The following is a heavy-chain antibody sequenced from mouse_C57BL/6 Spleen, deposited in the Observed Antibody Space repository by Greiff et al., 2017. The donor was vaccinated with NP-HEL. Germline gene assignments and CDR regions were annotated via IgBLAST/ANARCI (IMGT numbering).Heavy chain of an antibody. Sequence: QVQLQQSGAELARPGASVKLSCKASGYTFTSYGISWVKQSTGQGLEWIGEIYPRSGNTYYNEKFKGKATLTADKSSSTAYMELRSLTSEDSAVYFCARGGISLWYFDVWGTGTTVTVSS. V-gene: IGHV1-81*01. CDR1: GYTFTSYG. CDR3: ARGGISLWYFDV. CDR2: IYPRSGNT. J-gene: IGHJ1*03.